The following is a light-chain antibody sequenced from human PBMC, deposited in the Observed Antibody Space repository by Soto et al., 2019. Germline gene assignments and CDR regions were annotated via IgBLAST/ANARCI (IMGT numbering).Light chain of an antibody. CDR2: GAS. Sequence: EIVMTQSLATLSVSPEERATLTCRASQSVSSNVAWYQQIPGQTPRLLIYGASTRATTIPVRFSGSGSGTEFTLTISSLQSEDFAVYYCHQYDDGPYTLGQGTKVDIK. J-gene: IGKJ2*01. CDR1: QSVSSN. CDR3: HQYDDGPYT. V-gene: IGKV3-15*01.